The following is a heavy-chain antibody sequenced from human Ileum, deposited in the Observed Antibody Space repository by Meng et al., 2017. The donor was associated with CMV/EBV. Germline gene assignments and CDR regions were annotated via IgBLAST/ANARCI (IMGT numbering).Heavy chain of an antibody. CDR2: VQGNGVGG. CDR1: GFVFADSA. D-gene: IGHD1-1*01. V-gene: IGHV3-23*01. J-gene: IGHJ5*02. CDR3: AKDVNVWKVQSDP. Sequence: AVGFVFADSALTWVRKGPGRGLEWVSTVQGNGVGGFYADSIKGRFTISRDNSKNTLFLQMDTLRVDDTAVDYCAKDVNVWKVQSDPWGHGTLVTVSS.